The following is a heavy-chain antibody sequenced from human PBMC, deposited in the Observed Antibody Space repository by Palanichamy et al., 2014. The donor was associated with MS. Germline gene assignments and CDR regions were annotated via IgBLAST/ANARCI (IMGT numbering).Heavy chain of an antibody. J-gene: IGHJ4*02. V-gene: IGHV4-38-2*01. CDR2: IYHSGST. D-gene: IGHD4-11*01. Sequence: QVQLQESGPGLVEPSETLSLTCAVSGYSISSGYYWGWTRQPPGKGLEWIGSIYHSGSTFYNSSLKSRVTIGVDTSKNQFTLKLYSVTATDTAVYYCVRGRSNYPPLDYWGQGRLVTVSS. CDR1: GYSISSGYY. CDR3: VRGRSNYPPLDY.